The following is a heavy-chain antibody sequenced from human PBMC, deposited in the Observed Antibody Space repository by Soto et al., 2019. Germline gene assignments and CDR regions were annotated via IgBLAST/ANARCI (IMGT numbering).Heavy chain of an antibody. CDR3: ASEDHGGDTLDV. Sequence: TLSLTCTVSGGSISSDYYHWSWIRQSPGKGLEWIGYIHHSGSILYNPSLKSRVTISVDTSKNQFSLHLTSVTAADTAVYFCASEDHGGDTLDVWGEGTTVTVSS. D-gene: IGHD2-21*02. V-gene: IGHV4-30-4*08. J-gene: IGHJ6*01. CDR2: IHHSGSI. CDR1: GGSISSDYYH.